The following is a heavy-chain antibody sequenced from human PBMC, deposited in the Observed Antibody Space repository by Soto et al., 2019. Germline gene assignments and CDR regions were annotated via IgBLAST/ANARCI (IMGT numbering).Heavy chain of an antibody. CDR1: GYTFTSYG. CDR3: ARDVPTLVAVAGTIAFDI. D-gene: IGHD6-19*01. CDR2: ISAYNGNT. V-gene: IGHV1-18*01. J-gene: IGHJ3*02. Sequence: ASVKVSCKASGYTFTSYGISWVRQAPGQGLEWMGWISAYNGNTNYAQKLQGRVTMTTDTSTSTAYMELRSLRSDDTAVYYCARDVPTLVAVAGTIAFDIWGQGTMGTV.